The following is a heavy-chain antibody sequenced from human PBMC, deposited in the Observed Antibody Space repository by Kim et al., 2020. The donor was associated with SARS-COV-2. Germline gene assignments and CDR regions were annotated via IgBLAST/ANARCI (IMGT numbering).Heavy chain of an antibody. D-gene: IGHD1-26*01. J-gene: IGHJ4*02. Sequence: PSFQGQVTISADKSISTAYLQWSSLKASDTAMYYCARPSGSYYGNPFDYWGQGTLVTVSS. CDR3: ARPSGSYYGNPFDY. V-gene: IGHV5-51*01.